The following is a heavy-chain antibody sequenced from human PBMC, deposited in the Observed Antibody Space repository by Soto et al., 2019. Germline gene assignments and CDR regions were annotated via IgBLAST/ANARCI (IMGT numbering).Heavy chain of an antibody. Sequence: GGSLRLSCAASGFTFSSYGMHWVRQAPGKGLEWVAVIWYDGSNKYYADSVKGRFTISRDNSKNTLYLQMNSLRAEDTAVYYCARETYSPYTNSPHYFDYWGQGTLVTVSS. CDR3: ARETYSPYTNSPHYFDY. V-gene: IGHV3-33*01. D-gene: IGHD6-6*01. CDR1: GFTFSSYG. J-gene: IGHJ4*02. CDR2: IWYDGSNK.